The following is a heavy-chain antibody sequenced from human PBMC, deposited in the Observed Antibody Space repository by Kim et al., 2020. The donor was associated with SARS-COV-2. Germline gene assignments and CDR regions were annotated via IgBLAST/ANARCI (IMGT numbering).Heavy chain of an antibody. D-gene: IGHD3-3*01. J-gene: IGHJ3*02. CDR3: ARDRAAAGFWAFDI. V-gene: IGHV4-61*01. CDR1: GGSVSSGSYY. Sequence: SETLSLTCTVSGGSVSSGSYYWSWIRQPPGKGLEWIGYIYYSGSTNYNPSLKSRVTISVDTSKNQFSLKLSSVTAADTAVYYCARDRAAAGFWAFDIRGQGTMVTVSS. CDR2: IYYSGST.